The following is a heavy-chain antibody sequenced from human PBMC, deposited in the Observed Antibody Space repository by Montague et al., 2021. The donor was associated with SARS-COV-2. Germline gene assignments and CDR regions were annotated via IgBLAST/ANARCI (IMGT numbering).Heavy chain of an antibody. CDR1: DGSISSSRYH. V-gene: IGHV4-39*02. CDR2: IYYTGSS. D-gene: IGHD6-6*01. CDR3: ARDGHIAARPADYYGMDV. Sequence: SETLSLTCYVSDGSISSSRYHWGWIRQPPGQALEWIGSIYYTGSSYYNPSLKSRVTLSVATSKNQFSLKLDSVTAADTAVYYCARDGHIAARPADYYGMDVWGQGTTVTVSS. J-gene: IGHJ6*02.